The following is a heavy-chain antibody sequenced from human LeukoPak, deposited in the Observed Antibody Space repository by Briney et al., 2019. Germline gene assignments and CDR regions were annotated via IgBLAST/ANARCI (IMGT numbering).Heavy chain of an antibody. V-gene: IGHV1-2*02. Sequence: ASVKVSCKASGYTFTGYYMHWVRQAPGQGLEGMGWINPNSGGTNYAQKFQGRVTMTRDTSISTAYMELSRLRSDDTAVYYCARTGYSSSWYDYWGQGTLVTVSS. CDR2: INPNSGGT. D-gene: IGHD6-13*01. CDR1: GYTFTGYY. J-gene: IGHJ4*02. CDR3: ARTGYSSSWYDY.